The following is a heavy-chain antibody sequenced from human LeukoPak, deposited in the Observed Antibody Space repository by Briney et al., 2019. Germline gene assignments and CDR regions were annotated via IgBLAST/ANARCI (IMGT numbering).Heavy chain of an antibody. J-gene: IGHJ3*02. V-gene: IGHV3-21*01. CDR2: ISSSSTYM. CDR3: ARGHCSGGSCHGAFDI. Sequence: PGGSLRLSCAASGFTFSSYYMSWVRQAPGKGLEWVSSISSSSTYMFYADSVRGRFTISRDNAKNSLYLQMNSLRAEDTAVYYCARGHCSGGSCHGAFDIWGQGTMVTVSS. CDR1: GFTFSSYY. D-gene: IGHD2-15*01.